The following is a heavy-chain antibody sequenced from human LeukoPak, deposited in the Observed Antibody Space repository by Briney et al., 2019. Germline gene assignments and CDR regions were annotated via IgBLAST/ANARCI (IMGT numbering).Heavy chain of an antibody. J-gene: IGHJ4*02. CDR1: GGSFSEYY. CDR2: IHHSGST. Sequence: SETLSLTCAVYGGSFSEYYWSWVRQAPGKGLEWIGEIHHSGSTNYNPSLKSRLTISVDTSKNQFPLKLRSVTAAHPAVSYFAGRRGAIVGATFGIDYWGQGTLVTVSS. V-gene: IGHV4-34*01. D-gene: IGHD1-26*01. CDR3: AGRRGAIVGATFGIDY.